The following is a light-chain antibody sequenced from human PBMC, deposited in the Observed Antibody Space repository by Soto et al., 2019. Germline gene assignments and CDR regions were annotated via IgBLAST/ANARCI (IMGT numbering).Light chain of an antibody. CDR1: SSDIGTYNY. CDR3: SSYSSSSTLLL. J-gene: IGLJ2*01. Sequence: QSALTQPASVSGSPGQSITISCTGTSSDIGTYNYVSWYQHHPGKVPKLMIYDVSNRPSGVSNRFSGSKSGNTASLTISGLQAEDEADHYCSSYSSSSTLLLFGGGTQLTVL. CDR2: DVS. V-gene: IGLV2-14*01.